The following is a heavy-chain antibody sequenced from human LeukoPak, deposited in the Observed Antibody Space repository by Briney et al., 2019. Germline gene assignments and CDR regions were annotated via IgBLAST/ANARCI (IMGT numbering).Heavy chain of an antibody. J-gene: IGHJ4*02. D-gene: IGHD3-10*01. CDR3: ATAYYYGSGCWEY. CDR1: GYTFTRLD. V-gene: IGHV1-8*01. Sequence: ASVKVSCKASGYTFTRLDINWVRQATGQGLEWGGWINPNSGNRGYAQQFHGRVTMTEDTSTDTAYMELSSLRSEDTAVYYCATAYYYGSGCWEYWGQGTLVTVSS. CDR2: INPNSGNR.